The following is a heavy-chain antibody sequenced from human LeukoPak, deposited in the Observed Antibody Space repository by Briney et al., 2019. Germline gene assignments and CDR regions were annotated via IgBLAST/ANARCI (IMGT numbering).Heavy chain of an antibody. D-gene: IGHD2-15*01. V-gene: IGHV4-31*02. Sequence: SETLSLTCSVSGGSIRSSSYYWSWIRQHPGKGLEWIGYIYYSGSTYYNPSLKSRVTISVDTSKNQFSLKLSSVTAADTAVYYCAREAVGYCSGGSCYRTSSLDYWGQGTLVTVSS. CDR2: IYYSGST. CDR1: GGSIRSSSYY. J-gene: IGHJ4*02. CDR3: AREAVGYCSGGSCYRTSSLDY.